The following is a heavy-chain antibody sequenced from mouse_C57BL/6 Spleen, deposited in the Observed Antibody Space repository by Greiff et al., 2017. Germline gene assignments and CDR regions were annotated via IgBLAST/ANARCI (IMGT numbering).Heavy chain of an antibody. Sequence: ESGPGLVKPSQSLSLTCSVTGYSITSGYYWNWIRQFPGNKLEWMGYISYDGSNNYNPSLKNRISITRDTSKNQFFLKLNSVTTEDTATYYCARVTVVAGRYFDVWGTGTTVTVSS. CDR1: GYSITSGYY. V-gene: IGHV3-6*01. CDR2: ISYDGSN. J-gene: IGHJ1*03. D-gene: IGHD1-1*01. CDR3: ARVTVVAGRYFDV.